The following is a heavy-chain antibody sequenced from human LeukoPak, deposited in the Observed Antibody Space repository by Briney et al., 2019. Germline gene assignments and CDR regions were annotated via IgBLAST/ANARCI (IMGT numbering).Heavy chain of an antibody. V-gene: IGHV3-21*01. CDR1: GFTFSIYA. Sequence: GGSLRLSCAASGFTFSIYAMTWVRQAPGKGLEWVSSISRSSTYIFYADTVKGRFTISRDNANHSLHLQMNSLRADDTAVYYCASSNWGWGQGTVVTVSA. D-gene: IGHD3-16*01. J-gene: IGHJ4*02. CDR3: ASSNWG. CDR2: ISRSSTYI.